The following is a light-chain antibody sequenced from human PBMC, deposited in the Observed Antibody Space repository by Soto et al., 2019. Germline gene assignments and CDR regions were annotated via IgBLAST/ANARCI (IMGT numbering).Light chain of an antibody. J-gene: IGLJ2*01. CDR2: KNS. CDR1: SSNIGSHY. CDR3: AAWDDSLSGVV. V-gene: IGLV1-47*01. Sequence: QSVLTQPPSASGTPGQRVTISCSGSSSNIGSHYVYWYQQLPGTVPQLLIYKNSERPSGVPERFSGGKYGASAALLISGRRSEDEAAYYCAAWDDSLSGVVFGGGTKLTVL.